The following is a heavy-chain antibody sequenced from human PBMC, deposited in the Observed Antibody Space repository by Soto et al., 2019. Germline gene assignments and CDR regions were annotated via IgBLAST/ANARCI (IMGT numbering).Heavy chain of an antibody. Sequence: SETLSLTCAVYGGSFSGYYWSWIRQPPGKGLECIGEINHSGSTNYNPSLKSRVTISVDTSKNQFSLKLSSVTAADTAVYYCARTRYNWNYGDWFDPWGQGTLVTVSS. CDR2: INHSGST. D-gene: IGHD1-7*01. V-gene: IGHV4-34*01. J-gene: IGHJ5*02. CDR3: ARTRYNWNYGDWFDP. CDR1: GGSFSGYY.